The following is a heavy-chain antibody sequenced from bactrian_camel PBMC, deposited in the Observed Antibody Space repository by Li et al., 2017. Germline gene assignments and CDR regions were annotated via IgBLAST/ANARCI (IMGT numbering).Heavy chain of an antibody. CDR3: AAASVNWPCPSFAYNSAAFGY. V-gene: IGHV3S26*01. Sequence: HVQLVESGGGSVQAGGSLRLSCAVSGFNYRNYCMAWFRQAPGKEREGVVSRVSDGSTSYADSVKGRFTISTDDANNTLDLQIDSLQPEDTAMYYCAAASVNWPCPSFAYNSAAFGYWGQGTQVTVS. CDR1: GFNYRNYC. CDR2: SRVSDGST. J-gene: IGHJ6*01. D-gene: IGHD1*01.